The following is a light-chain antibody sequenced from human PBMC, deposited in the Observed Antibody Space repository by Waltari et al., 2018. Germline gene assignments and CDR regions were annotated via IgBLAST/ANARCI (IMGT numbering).Light chain of an antibody. CDR2: GAS. J-gene: IGKJ3*01. CDR3: QQYNNWPPTFT. Sequence: EVVMTQSPATLSVSPGERAALSGRASQSVSSNLAWYQQKPGQAPRLLINGASTRATDIPARFSGSGSGTEFTLTISSLQPEDFGVYYCQQYNNWPPTFTFGPGTKVDIK. CDR1: QSVSSN. V-gene: IGKV3-15*01.